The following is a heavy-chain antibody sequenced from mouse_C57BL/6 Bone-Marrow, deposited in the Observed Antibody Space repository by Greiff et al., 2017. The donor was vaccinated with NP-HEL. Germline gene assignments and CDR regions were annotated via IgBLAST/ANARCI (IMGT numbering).Heavy chain of an antibody. V-gene: IGHV1-81*01. CDR2: IYPRSGNT. D-gene: IGHD2-4*01. CDR1: GYTFTSYG. CDR3: ASGIYYDYDRDAY. J-gene: IGHJ3*01. Sequence: VQLQQSGAELARPGASVKLSCKASGYTFTSYGISWVKQRTGQGLEWIGEIYPRSGNTYYNEKFKGKATLTADKSSSTAYMELRSLTSEDSAVYFCASGIYYDYDRDAYWGQGTLVTVSA.